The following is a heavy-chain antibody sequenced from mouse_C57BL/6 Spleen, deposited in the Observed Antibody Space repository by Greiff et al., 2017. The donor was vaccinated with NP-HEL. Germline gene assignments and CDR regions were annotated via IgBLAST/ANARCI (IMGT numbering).Heavy chain of an antibody. J-gene: IGHJ4*01. D-gene: IGHD1-1*01. Sequence: EVKLQESGPGLVKPSQSLSLTCSVTGYSITSGYYWNWIRQFPGNKLEWMGYISYDGSNNYNPSLKNRISITRDTSKNQFFLKLNSVTTEDTATYYCARPFYYGSRNAMDYWGQGTSVTVSS. CDR2: ISYDGSN. CDR1: GYSITSGYY. V-gene: IGHV3-6*01. CDR3: ARPFYYGSRNAMDY.